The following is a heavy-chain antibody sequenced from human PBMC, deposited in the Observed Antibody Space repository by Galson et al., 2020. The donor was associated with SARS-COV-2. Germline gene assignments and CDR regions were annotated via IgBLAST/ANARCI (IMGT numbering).Heavy chain of an antibody. CDR2: IYWDDDK. J-gene: IGHJ5*02. D-gene: IGHD2-2*01. CDR3: AHGGYCSSTSCYSNWFDP. CDR1: GFSLSTSGVG. V-gene: IGHV2-5*02. Sequence: KMSGPTLVKPTQTLTLTCTFSGFSLSTSGVGVGWIRQPPGKALEWLALIYWDDDKRYSPSLKSRLTITKDTSKNQVVLTMTNMDPVDTATYYCAHGGYCSSTSCYSNWFDPWGQGTLVTVSS.